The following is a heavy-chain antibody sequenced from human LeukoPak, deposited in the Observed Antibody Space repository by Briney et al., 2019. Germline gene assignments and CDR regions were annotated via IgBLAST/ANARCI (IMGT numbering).Heavy chain of an antibody. V-gene: IGHV1-69*05. CDR3: ARERPPGDSSSWFLEGYFDI. J-gene: IGHJ4*02. D-gene: IGHD6-13*01. CDR2: IIPIFGTA. CDR1: GGTFSSYA. Sequence: SVKVSCKASGGTFSSYAITWVRQAPGQGLEWMGRIIPIFGTANYARKFQGRVTITTDESTRTAYMELSSLRSEDTAVYYCARERPPGDSSSWFLEGYFDIWGQGSLVIVSS.